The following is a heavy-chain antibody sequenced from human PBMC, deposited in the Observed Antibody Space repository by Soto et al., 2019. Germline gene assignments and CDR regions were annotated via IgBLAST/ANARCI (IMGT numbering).Heavy chain of an antibody. CDR2: ISYSGST. V-gene: IGHV4-61*03. J-gene: IGHJ3*02. D-gene: IGHD6-13*01. CDR3: ASAPYSSSSSAFVI. CDR1: GGSVSSCGYF. Sequence: SETLSLTCTVSGGSVSSCGYFWSWIRQPPGKGLEWIGYISYSGSTKYNPSLESRVTISVDTSNKNFSLKLASVTAADTAVYYCASAPYSSSSSAFVIWGQGTMVT.